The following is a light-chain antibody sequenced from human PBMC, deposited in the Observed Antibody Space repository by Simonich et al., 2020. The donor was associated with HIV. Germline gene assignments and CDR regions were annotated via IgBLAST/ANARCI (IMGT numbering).Light chain of an antibody. CDR1: QSVLYNSNNKNY. J-gene: IGKJ4*01. CDR3: QQYYSTPLT. Sequence: DIVMTQSPDSLAVSLGEGATINCKSSQSVLYNSNNKNYLAWYQQKPGLPPKLLIYWASTRESGVPDRFSGSGSGTDFTLTISSLQAEDVAVYYCQQYYSTPLTFGGGTKVEIK. CDR2: WAS. V-gene: IGKV4-1*01.